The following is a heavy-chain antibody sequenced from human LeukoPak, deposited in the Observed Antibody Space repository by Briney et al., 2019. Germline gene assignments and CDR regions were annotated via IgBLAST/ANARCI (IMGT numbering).Heavy chain of an antibody. D-gene: IGHD3-22*01. V-gene: IGHV3-48*01. Sequence: GGSLSLSCAASGFTFSRYSMNWVRQAPGKGLEWVSYISSSSSTIYYADSVKGRFTISRDNAKNSLYLQMNSLRAEDTAVYYCARSSGPYYYDSSGDYRFDYWGQGTLVTVSS. J-gene: IGHJ4*02. CDR3: ARSSGPYYYDSSGDYRFDY. CDR2: ISSSSSTI. CDR1: GFTFSRYS.